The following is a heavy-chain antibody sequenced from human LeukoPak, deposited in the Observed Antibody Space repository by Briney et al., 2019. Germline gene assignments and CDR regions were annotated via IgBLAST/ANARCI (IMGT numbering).Heavy chain of an antibody. D-gene: IGHD3-10*01. CDR1: GFTFSTYA. CDR2: ISGSGGST. Sequence: GGSLRLSCAASGFTFSTYAMSWVRQAPGKGLEWVSAISGSGGSTYYADSVKGRFTISRDNSKNTLYLQMNSLRAEDTAVYYCAKDGSGSYYLPYSSFDYWGQGTLVTVSS. CDR3: AKDGSGSYYLPYSSFDY. J-gene: IGHJ4*02. V-gene: IGHV3-23*01.